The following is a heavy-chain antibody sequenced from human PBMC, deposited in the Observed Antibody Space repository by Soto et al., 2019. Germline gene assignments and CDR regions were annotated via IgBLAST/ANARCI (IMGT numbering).Heavy chain of an antibody. D-gene: IGHD6-13*01. CDR3: VRDLVLQAAETTGCFDY. J-gene: IGHJ4*02. CDR1: GFTFSTYS. CDR2: ISVGSTYI. V-gene: IGHV3-21*01. Sequence: GGSLRLSCAASGFTFSTYSMNWVRQAPGRGLEWVSFISVGSTYIYYADSAKGRFTISRDNAKNSLYLQMNSLRVEDTAVYYCVRDLVLQAAETTGCFDYWGQGALVTVSS.